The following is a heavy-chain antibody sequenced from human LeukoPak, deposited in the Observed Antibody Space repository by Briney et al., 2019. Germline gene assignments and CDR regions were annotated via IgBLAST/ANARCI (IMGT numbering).Heavy chain of an antibody. V-gene: IGHV1-2*02. CDR2: INPNSGGT. CDR1: GYTFADYY. J-gene: IGHJ4*02. CDR3: ARASRNDELQY. Sequence: ASVKVSCKASGYTFADYYMHWERQAPGQGLEWMGWINPNSGGTNFAQKFQGRVTMTRDTSITTAYVELSWLTSDDTAMYYCARASRNDELQYWGQGTLVTVSS. D-gene: IGHD1-1*01.